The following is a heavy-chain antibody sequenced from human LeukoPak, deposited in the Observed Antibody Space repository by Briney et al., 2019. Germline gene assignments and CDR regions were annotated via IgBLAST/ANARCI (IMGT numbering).Heavy chain of an antibody. CDR2: IWYDGSNK. V-gene: IGHV3-33*01. D-gene: IGHD6-13*01. CDR3: ARLSSSWYFDY. CDR1: GFTFSSYG. Sequence: GGSLRLSCAASGFTFSSYGMHWVRQAPGKGLEWVAVIWYDGSNKYYADSVKGRFTISRDNSKNTLYLQMNSPRAEDTAVYYCARLSSSWYFDYWGQGTLVTVSS. J-gene: IGHJ4*02.